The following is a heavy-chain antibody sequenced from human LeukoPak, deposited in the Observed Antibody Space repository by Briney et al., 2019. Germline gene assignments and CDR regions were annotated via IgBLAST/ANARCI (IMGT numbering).Heavy chain of an antibody. CDR1: GFTFSRYG. J-gene: IGHJ4*02. CDR3: ANDLGWIQLNLG. V-gene: IGHV3-23*01. Sequence: GGSLRLSCEASGFTFSRYGMSWVRQAPGKGLEWVSGITGNGATTYYADSVKGRFTISRDNSRNTVYLQMNSLRAEDTAVYYCANDLGWIQLNLGRGQGTLVTVSS. CDR2: ITGNGATT. D-gene: IGHD5-18*01.